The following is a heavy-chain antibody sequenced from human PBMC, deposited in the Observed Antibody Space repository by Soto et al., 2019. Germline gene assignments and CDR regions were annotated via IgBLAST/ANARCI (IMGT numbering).Heavy chain of an antibody. CDR3: ARDTIRANGGYSYNWFDP. V-gene: IGHV1-2*04. D-gene: IGHD3-22*01. J-gene: IGHJ5*02. CDR1: GYTVTVYY. Sequence: ASVKVACKASGYTVTVYYMHWVRQAPGQGLEWMGWINPNSGGTNYAQKFQGWVTMTRDTSISTAYMELSRLRSDDTAVYYCARDTIRANGGYSYNWFDPWGQGTLVNVSS. CDR2: INPNSGGT.